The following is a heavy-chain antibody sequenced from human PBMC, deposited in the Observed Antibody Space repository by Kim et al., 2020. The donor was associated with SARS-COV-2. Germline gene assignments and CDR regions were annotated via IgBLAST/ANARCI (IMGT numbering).Heavy chain of an antibody. D-gene: IGHD3-10*01. CDR2: IRGCGDGT. Sequence: GGSLRLSCALSGFTFNSYAMAWVRQAPGKGLEWVSAIRGCGDGTFYADSVKGRFTISRDISENTLYLQMNSLGVEDTAIYYCAKLKTMLQGGNFFHSWGRETRVPLS. V-gene: IGHV3-23*01. CDR3: AKLKTMLQGGNFFHS. J-gene: IGHJ5*01. CDR1: GFTFNSYA.